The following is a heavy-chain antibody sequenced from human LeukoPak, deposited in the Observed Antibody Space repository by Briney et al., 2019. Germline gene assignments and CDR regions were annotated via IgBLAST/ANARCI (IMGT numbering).Heavy chain of an antibody. CDR1: GFTFSSYA. CDR2: ISYDGSNK. Sequence: GGSLRLSCAASGFTFSSYAMHWVRQAPGKGLEWVAVISYDGSNKYYADSVKGRFTISRDNSKNTLYLQMNSLRAEDTAVYYCARDQRWVLPLTTVIQISSYYFDYWGQGTLVTVSS. D-gene: IGHD4-11*01. J-gene: IGHJ4*02. V-gene: IGHV3-30-3*01. CDR3: ARDQRWVLPLTTVIQISSYYFDY.